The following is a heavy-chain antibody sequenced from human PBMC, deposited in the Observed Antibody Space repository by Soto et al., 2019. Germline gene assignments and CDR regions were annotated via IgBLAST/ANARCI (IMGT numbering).Heavy chain of an antibody. CDR1: GGTFISYA. CDR2: IIPLFGTA. J-gene: IGHJ4*02. CDR3: ARGIVTTYFTAIDY. V-gene: IGHV1-69*06. D-gene: IGHD2-8*02. Sequence: QVQLVQSGAEVKKPGSSVKLSCKVSGGTFISYAISWVRQAPGRGLEWMGGIIPLFGTANYTQQFQGRVNITADKSTSTAYMELGSLSSEDTALYYCARGIVTTYFTAIDYWGQGTLVTVSS.